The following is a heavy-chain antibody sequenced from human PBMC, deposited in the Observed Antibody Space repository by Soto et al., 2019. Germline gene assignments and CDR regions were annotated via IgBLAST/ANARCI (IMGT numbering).Heavy chain of an antibody. CDR3: AKGSAGSYDSPDYFDY. D-gene: IGHD3-22*01. Sequence: GGSLRLSCAASGFTFSSYGMHWVRQAPGKGLEWVAVISYDGSNKYYADSVKGRFTISRDNSKNTLYLQMNSLRAEDTAVYYCAKGSAGSYDSPDYFDYWGQGTLVTVSS. J-gene: IGHJ4*02. V-gene: IGHV3-30*18. CDR1: GFTFSSYG. CDR2: ISYDGSNK.